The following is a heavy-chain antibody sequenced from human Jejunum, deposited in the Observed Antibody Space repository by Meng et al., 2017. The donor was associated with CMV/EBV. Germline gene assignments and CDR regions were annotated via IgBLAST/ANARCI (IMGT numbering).Heavy chain of an antibody. CDR1: ASGISLNYY. J-gene: IGHJ6*02. V-gene: IGHV4-61*07. CDR3: ARQGDNNYYYTMDV. Sequence: ASGISLNYYGSWIRQTPGKGLEWMGYIFHSGSPNYNPSLESRVTISVDTSKNQFSLKLSSVTAADTAVYYCARQGDNNYYYTMDVWGQGTTVTVSS. D-gene: IGHD2-15*01. CDR2: IFHSGSP.